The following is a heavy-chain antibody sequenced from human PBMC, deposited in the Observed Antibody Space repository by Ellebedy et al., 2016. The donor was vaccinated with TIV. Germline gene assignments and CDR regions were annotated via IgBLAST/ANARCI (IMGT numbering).Heavy chain of an antibody. D-gene: IGHD2-2*01. J-gene: IGHJ6*02. Sequence: GGSLRLXCAASGFTFDDYTMHWVRQAPGKGLEWVSLISWDGGSTYYADSVKGRFTISRDNSKNSLYLQMNSLRTEDTALYYCAKDGGSVVVPAANPRVSGMDVWGQGTTVTVSS. CDR3: AKDGGSVVVPAANPRVSGMDV. CDR2: ISWDGGST. V-gene: IGHV3-43*01. CDR1: GFTFDDYT.